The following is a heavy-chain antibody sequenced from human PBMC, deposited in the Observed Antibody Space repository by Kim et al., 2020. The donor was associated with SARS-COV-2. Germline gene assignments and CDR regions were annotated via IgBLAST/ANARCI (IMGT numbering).Heavy chain of an antibody. CDR1: GYTFIGYY. D-gene: IGHD3-16*01. V-gene: IGHV1-2*06. CDR3: ARGGGKWNFDY. Sequence: ASVKVSCKASGYTFIGYYMYWVRQARGQGLEWMGRINPNTGVTNYAQKFQGRVTMTRDTSISTVYMELRTLRYDDTAVYHCARGGGKWNFDYWGQGTLVTVSS. CDR2: INPNTGVT. J-gene: IGHJ4*02.